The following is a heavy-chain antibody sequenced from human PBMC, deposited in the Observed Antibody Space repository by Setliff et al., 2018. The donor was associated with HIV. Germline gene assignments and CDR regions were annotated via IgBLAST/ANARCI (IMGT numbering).Heavy chain of an antibody. J-gene: IGHJ6*03. CDR3: ARGRNYDSSGYGDYYYYMDV. CDR2: IIPIFGTT. Sequence: RASVKVSCKASGGTFSSYPISWVRQAPGQGLEWMGGIIPIFGTTHYAQKFQGRVTVTADESTSTAYRQLSGLRSDDTAVYYCARGRNYDSSGYGDYYYYMDVWGKGTTVTVSS. CDR1: GGTFSSYP. D-gene: IGHD3-22*01. V-gene: IGHV1-69*13.